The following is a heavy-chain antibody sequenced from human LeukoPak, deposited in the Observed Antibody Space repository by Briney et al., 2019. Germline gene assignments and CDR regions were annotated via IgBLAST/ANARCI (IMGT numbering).Heavy chain of an antibody. CDR3: ARTLENIVVVPAAMAWFDP. CDR2: ISAYNGNT. V-gene: IGHV1-18*01. CDR1: GYTFTSYG. Sequence: ASVKVSCKASGYTFTSYGISWVRQAPGQGLEWMGWISAYNGNTNYAQKLQGRVTMTTDTSTSTAYMELRSLRSDDTAVYYCARTLENIVVVPAAMAWFDPWGQRTLVTVSS. D-gene: IGHD2-2*01. J-gene: IGHJ5*02.